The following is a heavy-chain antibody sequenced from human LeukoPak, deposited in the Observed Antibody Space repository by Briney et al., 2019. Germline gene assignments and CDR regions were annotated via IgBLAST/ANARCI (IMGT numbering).Heavy chain of an antibody. CDR3: ARVFRVHFDY. CDR1: GFTFSSYW. Sequence: GGSLRLSCADSGFTFSSYWMTWVRQAPGKGLEWVANIKQDGSEMFYVGSVKGRFTISRDNAKNSLLLQMNSLRAEDTAVYYCARVFRVHFDYWGQGTLVTVSS. CDR2: IKQDGSEM. J-gene: IGHJ4*02. V-gene: IGHV3-7*03. D-gene: IGHD3-10*01.